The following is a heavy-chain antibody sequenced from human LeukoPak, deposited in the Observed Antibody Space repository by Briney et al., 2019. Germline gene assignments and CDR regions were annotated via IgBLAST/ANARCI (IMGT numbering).Heavy chain of an antibody. Sequence: SETLSPXCTVSRGSISGDYWSWIRQPAGKGLEWIGLIYTSGTTNYNPSLKSRVTMSLDTSKNQFSLKLSSVTAADTAVYYCAKVFHDWGQGTMVTVSS. V-gene: IGHV4-4*07. CDR3: AKVFHD. CDR1: RGSISGDY. J-gene: IGHJ3*01. CDR2: IYTSGTT.